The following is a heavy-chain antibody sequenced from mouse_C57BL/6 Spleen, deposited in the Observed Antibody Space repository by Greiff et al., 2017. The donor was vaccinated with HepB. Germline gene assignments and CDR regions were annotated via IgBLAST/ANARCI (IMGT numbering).Heavy chain of an antibody. D-gene: IGHD2-1*01. CDR2: IYPGDGDT. CDR3: ARSYGNYFDY. Sequence: QVQLQQSGPELVKPGASVKISCKASGYAFSSSWMNWVKQRPGKGLEWIGRIYPGDGDTNYIGKFKGKATLTADKSSSTAYMQLSSLTSEDSAVYFCARSYGNYFDYWGQGTTLTVSS. V-gene: IGHV1-82*01. CDR1: GYAFSSSW. J-gene: IGHJ2*01.